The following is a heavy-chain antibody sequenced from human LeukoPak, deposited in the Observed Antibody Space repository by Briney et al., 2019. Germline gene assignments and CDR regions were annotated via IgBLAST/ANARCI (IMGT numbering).Heavy chain of an antibody. CDR3: AREGTYYDILTGYYSTFDY. V-gene: IGHV4-4*07. CDR2: IYTSGST. D-gene: IGHD3-9*01. CDR1: GGSISSYY. Sequence: SKTLSLTCTVSGGSISSYYWSWIRQPAGKGLEWIGRIYTSGSTNYNPSLKSGVSISGDTSKNQFSLKLSSVTAADTAVYYCAREGTYYDILTGYYSTFDYWGQGTLVTVSS. J-gene: IGHJ4*02.